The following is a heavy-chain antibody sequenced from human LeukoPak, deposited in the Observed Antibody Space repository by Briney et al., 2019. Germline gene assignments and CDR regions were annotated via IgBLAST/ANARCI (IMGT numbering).Heavy chain of an antibody. V-gene: IGHV3-23*01. D-gene: IGHD2-21*02. Sequence: GGSLRPSCAASGFTFSSYAMSWVRQAPGKGLEWVSAISGSGGSTYYADSVKGRFTISRDNSKNTLYLQMNSLRAEDTAVYYCASTRLYCGGDCFTDAFDIWGQGTMVTVSS. CDR2: ISGSGGST. J-gene: IGHJ3*02. CDR1: GFTFSSYA. CDR3: ASTRLYCGGDCFTDAFDI.